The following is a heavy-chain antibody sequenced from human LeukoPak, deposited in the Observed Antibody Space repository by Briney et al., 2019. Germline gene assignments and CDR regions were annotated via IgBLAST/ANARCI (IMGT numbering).Heavy chain of an antibody. V-gene: IGHV3-23*01. CDR2: ISGRGGST. CDR3: AKRGVDYGDYYFDY. Sequence: PGGSLRLSCSAPGFTLSSYAISSVRQAPGKGLEWVSAISGRGGSTYYADSVKGRFTISRDNSKNTLYLQMNSLRAEDTAVYYCAKRGVDYGDYYFDYWGQGTLVTVSS. J-gene: IGHJ4*02. CDR1: GFTLSSYA. D-gene: IGHD4-17*01.